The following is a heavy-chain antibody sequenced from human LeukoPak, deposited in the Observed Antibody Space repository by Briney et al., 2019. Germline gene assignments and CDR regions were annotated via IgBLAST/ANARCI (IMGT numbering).Heavy chain of an antibody. CDR3: ARGYCSSTSCRNWFDP. V-gene: IGHV3-48*04. Sequence: PGGSLRLSCVASGFTFSSYSINWVRQAPGKGLEGVSYISSSSTTIYYADSVKGRFTISRDNAKNTLYLQMNSLRAEDTAVYYCARGYCSSTSCRNWFDPWGQGALVTVSS. CDR1: GFTFSSYS. J-gene: IGHJ5*02. D-gene: IGHD2-2*01. CDR2: ISSSSTTI.